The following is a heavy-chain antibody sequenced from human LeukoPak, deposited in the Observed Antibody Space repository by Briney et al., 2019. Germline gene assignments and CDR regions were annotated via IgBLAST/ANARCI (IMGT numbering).Heavy chain of an antibody. V-gene: IGHV4-59*01. CDR3: ARGAMATTPFFDY. D-gene: IGHD5-24*01. CDR2: VYYTGST. J-gene: IGHJ4*02. Sequence: PSETLSLTCTVSGGSISSYYWSWIRQPPGKGLEWIGYVYYTGSTNFNPSLKSRVTMSLDTSRNQFSLKLTSLTAADTAVYYCARGAMATTPFFDYWGQGTLVTVSS. CDR1: GGSISSYY.